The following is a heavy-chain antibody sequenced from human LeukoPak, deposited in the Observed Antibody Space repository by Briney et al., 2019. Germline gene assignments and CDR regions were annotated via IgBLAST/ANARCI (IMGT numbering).Heavy chain of an antibody. J-gene: IGHJ4*02. CDR3: ARDRHGDY. Sequence: GGSLRLSCAASGFTFGSYWMYWVRQAPGKGLVWVSHINNDGSGTNYADSVKGRFTISRDNAKNTLYLQMNSLRAEDTAVYYCARDRHGDYWGQGTLVTVSS. V-gene: IGHV3-74*01. CDR2: INNDGSGT. CDR1: GFTFGSYW.